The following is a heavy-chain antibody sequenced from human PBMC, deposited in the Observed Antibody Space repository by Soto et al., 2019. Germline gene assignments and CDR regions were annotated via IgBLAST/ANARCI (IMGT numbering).Heavy chain of an antibody. CDR3: AKEGGFYGDNDYYCAMDV. J-gene: IGHJ6*02. CDR2: ISGDGSDE. D-gene: IGHD4-17*01. V-gene: IGHV3-30*18. CDR1: GFIFSRYG. Sequence: QVRLVESGGGVVQPGRSLRISCAASGFIFSRYGMHWVRQAPGKGLEWVATISGDGSDEYYGDSVKGRFTISRDTPKNTLFLQMDSMRPEDTAVYYCAKEGGFYGDNDYYCAMDVWGQGTKVAVSS.